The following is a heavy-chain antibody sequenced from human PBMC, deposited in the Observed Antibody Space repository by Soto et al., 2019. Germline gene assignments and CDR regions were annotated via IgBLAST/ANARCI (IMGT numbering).Heavy chain of an antibody. V-gene: IGHV3-21*01. CDR2: ISSSSSYI. J-gene: IGHJ4*02. CDR3: ARDGGSRWYPVDY. Sequence: EVQLVESGGGLVKPGGSLRLSCAASGFTFSSYSMNWVRQAPGKGLEWVSSISSSSSYIYYADSVKGRFTISRDNAKNSLYLQMNSLRAEDTAVYYCARDGGSRWYPVDYWGQGTLVTVSS. D-gene: IGHD6-13*01. CDR1: GFTFSSYS.